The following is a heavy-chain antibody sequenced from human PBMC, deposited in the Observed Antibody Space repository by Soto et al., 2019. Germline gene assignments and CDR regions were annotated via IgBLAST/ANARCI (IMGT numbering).Heavy chain of an antibody. V-gene: IGHV3-66*04. CDR1: GFAVSSNF. CDR3: AKQPNRREILSPSDY. J-gene: IGHJ4*02. CDR2: IYSGGST. Sequence: GGSLRLSCAASGFAVSSNFMSWVRQAPGKGLEWVSVIYSGGSTYYADSVKGRFTISRDNSENTLYLQMNSLRAEDTAVYYCAKQPNRREILSPSDYWGQGTLVTVSS. D-gene: IGHD1-26*01.